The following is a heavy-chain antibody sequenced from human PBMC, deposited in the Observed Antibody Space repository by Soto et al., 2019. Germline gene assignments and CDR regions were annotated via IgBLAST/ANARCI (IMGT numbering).Heavy chain of an antibody. CDR1: GFTFGDYA. Sequence: GGSLRLSCTASGFTFGDYAMSWFRQAPGKGLEWVGFIRSKAYGGTTEYAASVKGRFTISRDDSKSIAYLQMNSLKTEDTAVYYRTREPSIAARPNYYYGMDVWGQGTTVTVSS. CDR2: IRSKAYGGTT. D-gene: IGHD6-6*01. J-gene: IGHJ6*02. V-gene: IGHV3-49*03. CDR3: TREPSIAARPNYYYGMDV.